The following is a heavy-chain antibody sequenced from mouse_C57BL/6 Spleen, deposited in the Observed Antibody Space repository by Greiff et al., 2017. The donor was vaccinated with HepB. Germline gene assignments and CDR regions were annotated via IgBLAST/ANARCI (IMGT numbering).Heavy chain of an antibody. CDR2: IDPENGDT. D-gene: IGHD1-1*01. V-gene: IGHV14-4*01. J-gene: IGHJ3*01. CDR1: GFNIKDDY. Sequence: VQLQQSGAELVRPGASVKLSCTASGFNIKDDYMHWVKQRPVQGLEWIGWIDPENGDTEYASKFQGKATITADTSSNTAYLQLSSLTSEDTAVYYCTYGSSPSWFAYWGQGTLVTVSA. CDR3: TYGSSPSWFAY.